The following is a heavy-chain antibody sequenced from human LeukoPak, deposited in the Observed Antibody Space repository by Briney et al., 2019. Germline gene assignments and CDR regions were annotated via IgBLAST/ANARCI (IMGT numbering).Heavy chain of an antibody. V-gene: IGHV1-2*02. CDR1: GYTFTGYY. Sequence: PGGSLRLSCAASGYTFTGYYMHWVRQAPGQGLEWMGWINPNSGGTDYAQKFQGRVTMTRDTSISTAYMELSRLRSDDTAVYYCARDWEGLGEYWYFDLWGRGTLVTVSS. CDR2: INPNSGGT. D-gene: IGHD1-26*01. CDR3: ARDWEGLGEYWYFDL. J-gene: IGHJ2*01.